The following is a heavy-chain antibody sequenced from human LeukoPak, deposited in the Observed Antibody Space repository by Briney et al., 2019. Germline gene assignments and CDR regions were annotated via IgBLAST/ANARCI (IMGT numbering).Heavy chain of an antibody. D-gene: IGHD6-13*01. V-gene: IGHV6-1*01. Sequence: SQTLSLTCDISGDSVSSNSAAWNWIRQSPSRGLEWLRRTYYRSKWFDDYAESVKSRITINPDTSKNQFSLQLNSVTPEDTAVYYCARDLGYSSTFLAFDIWGQGTMVTVSS. J-gene: IGHJ3*02. CDR3: ARDLGYSSTFLAFDI. CDR1: GDSVSSNSAA. CDR2: TYYRSKWFD.